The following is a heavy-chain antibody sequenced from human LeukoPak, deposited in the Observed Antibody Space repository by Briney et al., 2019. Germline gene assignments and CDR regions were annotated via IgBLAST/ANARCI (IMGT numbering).Heavy chain of an antibody. CDR1: GGSLSDNY. CDR2: MNRGGST. D-gene: IGHD6-19*01. V-gene: IGHV4-34*01. CDR3: ARDRYSSGQFDY. Sequence: SETLSLTCAVYGGSLSDNYWNWIRQPPGKGLEWIGEMNRGGSTNYNPSLKSRVTMSVDTSRNQFSLKVSSVTAADTAVYYCARDRYSSGQFDYWGQGTLVTVSS. J-gene: IGHJ4*02.